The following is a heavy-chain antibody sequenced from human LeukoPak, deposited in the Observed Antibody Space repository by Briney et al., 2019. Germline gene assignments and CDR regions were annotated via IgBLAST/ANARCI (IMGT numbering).Heavy chain of an antibody. J-gene: IGHJ4*02. Sequence: ASVKVSCKASGYTFATYDICWVRQAPGQGLEWMGWISGNNGNTKNAQNLQGRVTMTIETSTSTAYMELRSLRSDDTAVYYCAREFCDTTRCFLPDYWGQGTLVTVSS. CDR3: AREFCDTTRCFLPDY. CDR2: ISGNNGNT. CDR1: GYTFATYD. V-gene: IGHV1-18*01. D-gene: IGHD2-2*01.